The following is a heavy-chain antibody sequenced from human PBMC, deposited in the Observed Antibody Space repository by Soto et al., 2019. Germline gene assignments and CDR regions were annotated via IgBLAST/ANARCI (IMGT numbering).Heavy chain of an antibody. Sequence: EVQLVESGGGLVKPGGSLRLSCAASGFTFSSYSMNWVRQAPGKGLEWVSSISSSSSYIYYADSVKGRFTISRDNAKNSLYLQMNSLRAEDTAVYYCAREYCSGGSCYLDYWGQGTLVTVSS. V-gene: IGHV3-21*01. CDR1: GFTFSSYS. D-gene: IGHD2-15*01. J-gene: IGHJ4*02. CDR2: ISSSSSYI. CDR3: AREYCSGGSCYLDY.